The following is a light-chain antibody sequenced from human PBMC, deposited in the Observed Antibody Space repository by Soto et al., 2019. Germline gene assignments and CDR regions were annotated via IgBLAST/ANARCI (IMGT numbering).Light chain of an antibody. V-gene: IGKV2-30*02. CDR3: QQYDNLPQT. Sequence: DVVMTQSPLSLPVTLGQPASISCRSNQSLVHSDGIAYFSWFQQRPGRSPRRLIYKVSNRDSGVPARFSGSGSGTDFALKISRVEAEDVGVYYCQQYDNLPQTFGPGTKVDIK. J-gene: IGKJ3*01. CDR2: KVS. CDR1: QSLVHSDGIAY.